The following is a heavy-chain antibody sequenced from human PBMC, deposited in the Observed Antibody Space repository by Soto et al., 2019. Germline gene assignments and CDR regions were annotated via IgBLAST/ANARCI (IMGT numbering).Heavy chain of an antibody. CDR3: ARYRAYDVWSGYYNWFDR. V-gene: IGHV3-74*01. D-gene: IGHD3-3*01. CDR1: GCTFSSYW. Sequence: WRSLRLSCAASGCTFSSYWMHWVRQAPEKGLVWVSRINSDGSSTSYADSVKGRFTISRDNAKNTLYLQMNRLRAEDTAVYSCARYRAYDVWSGYYNWFDRWGQGTLVTVSS. CDR2: INSDGSST. J-gene: IGHJ5*02.